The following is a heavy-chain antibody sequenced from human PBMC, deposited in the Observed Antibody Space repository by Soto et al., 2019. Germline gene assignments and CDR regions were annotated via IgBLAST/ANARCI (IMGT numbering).Heavy chain of an antibody. Sequence: GGSLRLSCAAAGFTFSSYAMSWVRQAPGKGLEWVSAISGSGGSTYYADSVKGRFTISRDNSKNTLYLQMNSLRAEDTAVYYCAKLTNDFWSGYHQIHVDYWGQGTLVTVSS. D-gene: IGHD3-3*01. J-gene: IGHJ4*02. CDR1: GFTFSSYA. CDR2: ISGSGGST. V-gene: IGHV3-23*01. CDR3: AKLTNDFWSGYHQIHVDY.